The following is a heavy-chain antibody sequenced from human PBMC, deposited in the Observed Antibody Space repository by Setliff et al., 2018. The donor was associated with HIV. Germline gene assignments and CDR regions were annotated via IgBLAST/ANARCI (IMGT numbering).Heavy chain of an antibody. Sequence: GGSLRLSCAGSGFNFGGYSMSWVRQAPGRGLEWVSSISIGSGGAIDYADSVQGRFTISRDNSKNSLYLQMNSLRVEDTAVYYCARDYLYYNLYNGSPVYGMDVWGQGTTVTVSS. CDR2: ISIGSGGAI. D-gene: IGHD3-3*01. V-gene: IGHV3-21*01. CDR1: GFNFGGYS. CDR3: ARDYLYYNLYNGSPVYGMDV. J-gene: IGHJ6*02.